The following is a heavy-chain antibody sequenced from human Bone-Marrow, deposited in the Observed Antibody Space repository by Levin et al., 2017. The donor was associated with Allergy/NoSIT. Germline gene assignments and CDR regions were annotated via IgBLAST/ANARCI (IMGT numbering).Heavy chain of an antibody. Sequence: GGSLRLSCAASGFTFSSNWMHWVRQAPGKGLVWVSRINGDGSTINYADSVKGRFTISRDNAKNTLYLQMTSLRAEDTAVYFCARDRYYYDSSGYFRPIDSWGQGTLVTVTS. CDR3: ARDRYYYDSSGYFRPIDS. CDR1: GFTFSSNW. D-gene: IGHD3-22*01. CDR2: INGDGSTI. V-gene: IGHV3-74*01. J-gene: IGHJ4*02.